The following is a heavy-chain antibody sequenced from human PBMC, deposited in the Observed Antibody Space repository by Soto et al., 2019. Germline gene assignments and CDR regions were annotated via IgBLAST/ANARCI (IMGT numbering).Heavy chain of an antibody. CDR3: STGGYYFDF. Sequence: EVQLVESGGGLVKPGGSLRLSCAGSGFTFSNAWMNWVRQAPGKGLEWVVRIKSKVDGGTIDYAAPVRGRFTISRDDSKNTVYLQMNSMKTEDTALYYCSTGGYYFDFWGQGTLVTVSS. J-gene: IGHJ4*02. CDR2: IKSKVDGGTI. CDR1: GFTFSNAW. V-gene: IGHV3-15*07.